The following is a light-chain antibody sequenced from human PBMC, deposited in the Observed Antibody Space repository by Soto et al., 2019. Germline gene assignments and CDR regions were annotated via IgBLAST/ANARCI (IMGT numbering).Light chain of an antibody. CDR1: QSVNSN. J-gene: IGKJ4*01. CDR2: GAS. CDR3: QQYNDWPLT. Sequence: ETVMTQSPAALSVSPGERATLSCRASQSVNSNLAWYQQKPGQAPRLLLYGASTRATGIPARFSGSASGTEFTLTISSLQSEDSAVYYCQQYNDWPLTFGRGTNVEVK. V-gene: IGKV3-15*01.